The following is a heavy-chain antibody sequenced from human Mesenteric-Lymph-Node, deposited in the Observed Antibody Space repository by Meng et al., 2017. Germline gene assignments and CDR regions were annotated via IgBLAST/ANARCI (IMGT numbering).Heavy chain of an antibody. V-gene: IGHV4-34*01. Sequence: QVQLQRLGAGLLKPSETLSLPCAVYGGSFSGYYWSWIRQPPGKGLEWIGEINHSGSTNYNPSLKSRVTISVDTSKNQFSLKLSSVTAADTAVYYRARGRGYGDYGSLYWGQGTLVTVSS. CDR1: GGSFSGYY. CDR3: ARGRGYGDYGSLY. J-gene: IGHJ4*02. CDR2: INHSGST. D-gene: IGHD4-17*01.